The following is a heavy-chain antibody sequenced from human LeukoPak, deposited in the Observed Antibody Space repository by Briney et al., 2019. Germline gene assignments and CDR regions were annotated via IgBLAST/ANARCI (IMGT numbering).Heavy chain of an antibody. V-gene: IGHV3-53*01. Sequence: GGSLRLSCAASGFTVSSNYMSWVRQAPGKGLEWVSLIYSGGNTYYADSLKSGFTISRDNSKNTLCLQMNSLRVEDRAVYYCASSRVSWFDPWGQGTLVTVSS. CDR2: IYSGGNT. J-gene: IGHJ5*02. CDR1: GFTVSSNY. CDR3: ASSRVSWFDP.